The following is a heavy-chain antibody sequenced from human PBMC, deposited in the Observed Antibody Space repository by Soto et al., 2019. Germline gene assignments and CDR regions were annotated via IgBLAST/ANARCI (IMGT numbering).Heavy chain of an antibody. J-gene: IGHJ6*02. CDR2: ISYDGSKI. CDR1: GFTFNTYT. Sequence: QVQLVESGGGVVQPGGSLRLSCAASGFTFNTYTIDWVRQVPGKGLEWVAVISYDGSKIFYADCVRGRFTIARDNSKNTLYLQLNSLRPEDTAIYHCARVSGFYFYAMDVWGQGTSVTVSS. CDR3: ARVSGFYFYAMDV. D-gene: IGHD3-3*01. V-gene: IGHV3-30*01.